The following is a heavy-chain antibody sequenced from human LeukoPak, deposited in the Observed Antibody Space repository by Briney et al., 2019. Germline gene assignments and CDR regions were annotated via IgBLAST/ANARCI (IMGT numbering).Heavy chain of an antibody. D-gene: IGHD3-22*01. V-gene: IGHV3-30-3*01. CDR3: ARERSGYYLVDY. Sequence: GGSLRLSCAASGFTFSSYAMHWVRQAPGKGLEWVAVISYDGSNKYYADSVKDRFTISRDNSKNTLYLQMNSLRAEDTAVCYCARERSGYYLVDYWGQGTLVTVSS. CDR1: GFTFSSYA. J-gene: IGHJ4*02. CDR2: ISYDGSNK.